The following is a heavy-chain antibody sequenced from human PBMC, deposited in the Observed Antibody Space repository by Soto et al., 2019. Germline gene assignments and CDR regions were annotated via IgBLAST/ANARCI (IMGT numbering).Heavy chain of an antibody. CDR3: ARDLGLGVVVPAAMVWFDP. CDR1: GYTITSYG. Sequence: GASVKVSCKASGYTITSYGISWVRQATGQGLERMGWISAYNGNTNYAQKLQGRVTMTTDTSTSTAYMELRSLRSDDTAVYYCARDLGLGVVVPAAMVWFDPWGQGTLVTVSS. J-gene: IGHJ5*02. V-gene: IGHV1-18*01. D-gene: IGHD2-2*01. CDR2: ISAYNGNT.